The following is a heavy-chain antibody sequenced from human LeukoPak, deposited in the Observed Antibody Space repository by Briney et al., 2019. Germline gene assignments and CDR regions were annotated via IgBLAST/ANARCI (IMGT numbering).Heavy chain of an antibody. J-gene: IGHJ4*02. CDR2: IKSKTDGGTT. CDR1: GFTFNNAW. D-gene: IGHD3-9*01. V-gene: IGHV3-15*01. Sequence: GGSLRLSCAASGFTFNNAWMNWVRQAPGKGLEWVGRIKSKTDGGTTDYAAPVKGRFTISRDDSKNTLYLQMNSLKTEDTAVYYCTTETYSDILTVYFSDYWGQGTLDTVSS. CDR3: TTETYSDILTVYFSDY.